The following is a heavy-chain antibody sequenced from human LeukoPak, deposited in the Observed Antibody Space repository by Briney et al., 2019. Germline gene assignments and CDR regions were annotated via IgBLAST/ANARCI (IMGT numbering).Heavy chain of an antibody. CDR3: AKWKYSNSGIDDY. Sequence: GGSLRLSCAASGFTFSGYWMSWVRQAPGKGLEWVANIKDDGSAKYYVDSVKGRFTISRDNAKNSLHLQMDSLRAEDTAVYYCAKWKYSNSGIDDYWGQGTLVTVSS. CDR2: IKDDGSAK. J-gene: IGHJ4*02. V-gene: IGHV3-7*03. CDR1: GFTFSGYW. D-gene: IGHD6-6*01.